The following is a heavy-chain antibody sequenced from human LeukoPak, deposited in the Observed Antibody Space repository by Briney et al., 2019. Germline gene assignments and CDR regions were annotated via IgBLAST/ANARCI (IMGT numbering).Heavy chain of an antibody. CDR2: IRYDGGNE. Sequence: GGSLRLSCAASGFTFSSYWMSWVRQAPGKGLEWVAFIRYDGGNEYYADSVKGRFTISRDTSKNTLHLQMNSLRVEDTAVYHCARDIRREMAIPFDVWGQGTLVTVSS. V-gene: IGHV3-30*02. CDR3: ARDIRREMAIPFDV. CDR1: GFTFSSYW. D-gene: IGHD5-24*01. J-gene: IGHJ3*01.